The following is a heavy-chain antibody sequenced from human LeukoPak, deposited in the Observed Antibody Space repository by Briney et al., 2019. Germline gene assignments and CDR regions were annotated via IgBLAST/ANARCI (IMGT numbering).Heavy chain of an antibody. CDR3: ARGKVAEFDY. Sequence: SETLSLTCTVSGGSISSGGYYWSWIRQHPGKGLEWIGYIYYSGSTYYNPSLKSRVTISVDTSKNQFSLKLSSVTAADTAVYYCARGKVAEFDYWGQGTLVTVSS. CDR2: IYYSGST. V-gene: IGHV4-31*03. D-gene: IGHD1-26*01. J-gene: IGHJ4*02. CDR1: GGSISSGGYY.